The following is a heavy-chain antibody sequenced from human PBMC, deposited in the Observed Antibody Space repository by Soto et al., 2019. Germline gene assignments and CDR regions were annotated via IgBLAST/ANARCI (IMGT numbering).Heavy chain of an antibody. Sequence: SETLSLTCTVSGGSISSGGYYWSWIRQHPGKGLEWIGYIYYSGSTYYNPSLKSRVTISVDTSKNQFSLKLSSVTAADTAVYYCARYGGTRQLFAYWGQGPLVTVSS. D-gene: IGHD1-1*01. J-gene: IGHJ4*02. CDR2: IYYSGST. CDR3: ARYGGTRQLFAY. CDR1: GGSISSGGYY. V-gene: IGHV4-31*03.